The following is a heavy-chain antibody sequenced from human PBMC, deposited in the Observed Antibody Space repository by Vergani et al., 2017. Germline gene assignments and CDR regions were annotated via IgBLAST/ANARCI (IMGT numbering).Heavy chain of an antibody. Sequence: EVQLVESGGGLIQPGGSLRLSCAASGFTVSSNYMSWVRQAPGKELEWVSVIYSGGSTYYADSVKGRFTISRDNSKNTLYLQMNSLRAEDTAVYYCAREIGSGSRDAFDIWGQGTMVTVSS. CDR2: IYSGGST. D-gene: IGHD3-10*01. CDR3: AREIGSGSRDAFDI. CDR1: GFTVSSNY. V-gene: IGHV3-53*01. J-gene: IGHJ3*02.